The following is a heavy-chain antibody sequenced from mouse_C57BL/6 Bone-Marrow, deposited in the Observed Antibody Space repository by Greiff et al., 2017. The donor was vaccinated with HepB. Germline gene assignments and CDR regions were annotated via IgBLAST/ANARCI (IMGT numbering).Heavy chain of an antibody. V-gene: IGHV3-6*01. D-gene: IGHD1-1*01. CDR1: GYSITSGYY. J-gene: IGHJ2*01. CDR3: AVYGSSFFDY. Sequence: DVKLQESGPGLVKPSQSLSLTCSVTGYSITSGYYWNWIRQFPGNKLEWMGYISYDGSNNYNPSLKNRISITRDTSKNQFFLKLNSVTTEDTATYYCAVYGSSFFDYWGQGTTLTVSS. CDR2: ISYDGSN.